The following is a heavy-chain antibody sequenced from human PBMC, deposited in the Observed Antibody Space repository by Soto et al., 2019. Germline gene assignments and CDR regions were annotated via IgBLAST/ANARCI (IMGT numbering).Heavy chain of an antibody. CDR2: IYYSGST. J-gene: IGHJ3*02. CDR1: GGSISSGDYY. V-gene: IGHV4-30-4*01. CDR3: GRARIYDYVWGSYRPNDAFDI. D-gene: IGHD3-16*02. Sequence: QVQLQESGPGLVKPSQTLSLTCTVSGGSISSGDYYWSWIRQPPGKGLEWIGYIYYSGSTYYNPSRKSLVTLSGSPSKLPFPLRLRSVTAAAPAGYYCGRARIYDYVWGSYRPNDAFDIWGQGTMVTVSS.